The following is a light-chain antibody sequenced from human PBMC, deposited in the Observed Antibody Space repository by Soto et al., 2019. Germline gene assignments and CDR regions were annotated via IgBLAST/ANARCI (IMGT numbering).Light chain of an antibody. J-gene: IGLJ1*01. CDR3: SSYSRSSFYV. CDR2: EVS. Sequence: QSVLTQPASVSGSPGQSITISCTGTSSDVGGYIYVSWYQQHPGKAPKLMIYEVSNRPSGVSNRFSGSKSGNTASLTISALQAEDEADYYCSSYSRSSFYVFGTGTKGTVL. V-gene: IGLV2-14*01. CDR1: SSDVGGYIY.